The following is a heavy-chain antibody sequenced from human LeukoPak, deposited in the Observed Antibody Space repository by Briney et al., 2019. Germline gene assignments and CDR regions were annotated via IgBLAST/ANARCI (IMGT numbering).Heavy chain of an antibody. CDR2: INHSGST. Sequence: SETLSLTCAVYGGSFSGYYWSWIRQPPGKGLEWIGEINHSGSTNYNPSLKSRVTISVDTSKNQFSLKLSSVTAADTAVYYCVRGHEVENTKPYGMDVWGQGTTVTVSS. J-gene: IGHJ6*02. D-gene: IGHD2-8*01. CDR3: VRGHEVENTKPYGMDV. V-gene: IGHV4-34*01. CDR1: GGSFSGYY.